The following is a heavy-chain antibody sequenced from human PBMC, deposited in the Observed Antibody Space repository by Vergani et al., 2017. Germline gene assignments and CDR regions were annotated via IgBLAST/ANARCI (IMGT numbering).Heavy chain of an antibody. Sequence: QVQLQQWGAGLLKPSETLSLTCAVYGGSFSGYYWSWIRQPPGKGLEWIGEINHSGSTNYNPSLKSRVTISVDTSKNQFSLKLSSVTAADTAVYYCARHSLGWELLQLFDYWGQGTLVTVSS. J-gene: IGHJ4*02. CDR2: INHSGST. CDR1: GGSFSGYY. V-gene: IGHV4-34*01. CDR3: ARHSLGWELLQLFDY. D-gene: IGHD1-26*01.